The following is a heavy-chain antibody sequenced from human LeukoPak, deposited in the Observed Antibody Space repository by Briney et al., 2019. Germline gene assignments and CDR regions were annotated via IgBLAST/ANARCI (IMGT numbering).Heavy chain of an antibody. J-gene: IGHJ6*02. CDR1: GFTFSSYA. Sequence: GGSLRLSCAASGFTFSSYAMSWVRQAPGKGLEWVSAISGSGGSTYYADSVKGRFTISRDNSKNTLYLQMNSLRAEDTAVYYCAKVVDYDILTGYSQPFGMDVWGQGTTVTVSS. CDR2: ISGSGGST. D-gene: IGHD3-9*01. V-gene: IGHV3-23*01. CDR3: AKVVDYDILTGYSQPFGMDV.